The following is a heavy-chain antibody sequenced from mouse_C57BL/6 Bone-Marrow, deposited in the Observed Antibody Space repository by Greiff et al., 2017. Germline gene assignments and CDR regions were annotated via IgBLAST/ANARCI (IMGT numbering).Heavy chain of an antibody. V-gene: IGHV5-6*02. Sequence: EVNVVESGGDLVKPGGSLKLSCAASGFTFSSYGMSWVRQTPDKRLEWVATISSGGSYTYYPDSVKGRFTISRDNAKNTLYLQMSSLKSEDTAMYYCARRNFYYDYDVFAYWGQGTLVTVSA. J-gene: IGHJ3*01. D-gene: IGHD2-4*01. CDR2: ISSGGSYT. CDR3: ARRNFYYDYDVFAY. CDR1: GFTFSSYG.